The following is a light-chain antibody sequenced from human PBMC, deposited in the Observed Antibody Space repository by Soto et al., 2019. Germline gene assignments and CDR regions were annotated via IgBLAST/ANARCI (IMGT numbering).Light chain of an antibody. CDR1: QTVSSNY. V-gene: IGKV3-20*01. J-gene: IGKJ1*01. Sequence: EIVLTQSPGTLSLSPWEIVTLSCRASQTVSSNYLAWYQQKPGQPPRLLIYDASNRATGVPARFNGSGSGTDFTLTISRVEPEDFAVYYCQQYGTSARTFGQGTKVDIK. CDR2: DAS. CDR3: QQYGTSART.